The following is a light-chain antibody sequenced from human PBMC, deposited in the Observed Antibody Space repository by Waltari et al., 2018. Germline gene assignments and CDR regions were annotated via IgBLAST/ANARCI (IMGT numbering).Light chain of an antibody. J-gene: IGKJ4*01. Sequence: IVLTQSPGNLSLSPGERAHLSCRASQRLNNIYLAWYQRKPGQAPRLLIQGVSRRATGIPDRFSGRGSGTDFTLTISRLEPEDFAVYYCQQYGSTPLTFGGGTKVE. CDR1: QRLNNIY. V-gene: IGKV3-20*01. CDR2: GVS. CDR3: QQYGSTPLT.